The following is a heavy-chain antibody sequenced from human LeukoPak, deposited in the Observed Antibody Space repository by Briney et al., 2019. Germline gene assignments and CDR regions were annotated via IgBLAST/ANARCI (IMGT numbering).Heavy chain of an antibody. V-gene: IGHV3-21*01. J-gene: IGHJ4*02. D-gene: IGHD2-21*01. CDR1: GFTFSSYS. CDR2: ISSSSSYI. CDR3: ARASSDFCGGDCYPPTYFDY. Sequence: KPGGSLRLSCAASGFTFSSYSMNWVRQAPGQGLEWVSSISSSSSYIYYADSVKGRFTISRDNAKNSLYLQMNSLRAEDMAVYDCARASSDFCGGDCYPPTYFDYWGQGTLVTVSS.